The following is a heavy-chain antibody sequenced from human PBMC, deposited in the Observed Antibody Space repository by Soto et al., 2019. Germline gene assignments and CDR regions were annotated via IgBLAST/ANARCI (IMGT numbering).Heavy chain of an antibody. J-gene: IGHJ6*03. CDR1: GYTFTSYA. CDR2: INAGNGNT. V-gene: IGHV1-3*01. CDR3: ARDDLVVVPAAIINYYYYYMDV. Sequence: ASVKVSCKASGYTFTSYAMHWVRQAPGQRLEWMGWINAGNGNTKYSQKFQGRVTITRDTSASTAYMELSSLRSEDTAVYYCARDDLVVVPAAIINYYYYYMDVWGKGTTVTVPS. D-gene: IGHD2-2*02.